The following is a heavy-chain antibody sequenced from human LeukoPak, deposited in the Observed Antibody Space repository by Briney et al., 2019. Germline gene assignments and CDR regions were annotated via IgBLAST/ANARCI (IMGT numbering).Heavy chain of an antibody. CDR3: ARVHHYYDILTGYGGNAFDI. V-gene: IGHV3-13*01. D-gene: IGHD3-9*01. CDR1: GFTFTNYG. Sequence: GGSLRLSCAASGFTFTNYGMHWVRQAIGKGLEWVSGIGTAGDTYYPGSVKGRFTISRDNAKNSLYLQMNSLRAEDTAVYYCARVHHYYDILTGYGGNAFDIWGQGTMVTVSS. J-gene: IGHJ3*02. CDR2: IGTAGDT.